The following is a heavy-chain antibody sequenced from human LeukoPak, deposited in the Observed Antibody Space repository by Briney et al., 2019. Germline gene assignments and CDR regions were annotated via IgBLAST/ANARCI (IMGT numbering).Heavy chain of an antibody. Sequence: SGGSLRLSCAASGFTFSSYGMSWVRQAPGRGLEWVSAISGSGGSTYYADSVKGRFTISRDNSKNTLYLQMNSLRAEDTAVYYCAKDGGLRYFDWSPGYFDYWGQGTLATVSS. D-gene: IGHD3-9*01. CDR1: GFTFSSYG. CDR3: AKDGGLRYFDWSPGYFDY. CDR2: ISGSGGST. V-gene: IGHV3-23*01. J-gene: IGHJ4*02.